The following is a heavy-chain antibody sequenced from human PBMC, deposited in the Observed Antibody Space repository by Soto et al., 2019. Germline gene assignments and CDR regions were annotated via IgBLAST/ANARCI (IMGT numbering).Heavy chain of an antibody. J-gene: IGHJ4*02. D-gene: IGHD2-15*01. V-gene: IGHV4-34*01. CDR2: INHSGST. Sequence: TSETLSLTCAVYGGSFSGYYWSWIRQPPGKGLEWIGEINHSGSTNYNPSLKSRVTISVDTSKNQFSLKLSSVTAADTAVYYCAREDCSGGSCYSGLTKNGFDYWGQGTLVTVSS. CDR1: GGSFSGYY. CDR3: AREDCSGGSCYSGLTKNGFDY.